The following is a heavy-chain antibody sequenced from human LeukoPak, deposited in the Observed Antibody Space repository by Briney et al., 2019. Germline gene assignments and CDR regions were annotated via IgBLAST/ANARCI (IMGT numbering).Heavy chain of an antibody. CDR2: IKQDGSDR. V-gene: IGHV3-7*03. J-gene: IGHJ4*02. D-gene: IGHD6-19*01. CDR1: GFTFSNYW. CDR3: VRNLAVAGTCFDS. Sequence: GGSLRLSCTVSGFTFSNYWMTWVRQAPGTGLEWVANIKQDGSDRNYVTSVRGRFTISRDNAESSLYLQMNSLRAEDTAVYYCVRNLAVAGTCFDSWGQGTLVTVSS.